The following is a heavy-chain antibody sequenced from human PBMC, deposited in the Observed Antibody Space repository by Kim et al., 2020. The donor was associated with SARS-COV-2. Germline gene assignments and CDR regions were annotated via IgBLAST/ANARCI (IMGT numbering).Heavy chain of an antibody. V-gene: IGHV3-53*04. CDR2: IYSGGSA. J-gene: IGHJ6*02. D-gene: IGHD2-15*01. Sequence: GGSLRLSCAASGFTVSSNYMSWVRLAPGKGLEWVSIIYSGGSAFYTDSVKGRFTISRHNSKNTLYLQMNSLRAEDTPVYYCARDLVVGGMDVWGQGTTVTVSS. CDR1: GFTVSSNY. CDR3: ARDLVVGGMDV.